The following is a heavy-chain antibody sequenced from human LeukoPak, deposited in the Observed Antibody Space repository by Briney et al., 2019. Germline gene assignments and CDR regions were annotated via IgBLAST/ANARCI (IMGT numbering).Heavy chain of an antibody. V-gene: IGHV4-59*08. D-gene: IGHD2-15*01. CDR1: GASTSNYS. CDR3: ARRGYCSCNSCYLFEY. CDR2: IYYDGST. J-gene: IGHJ4*02. Sequence: SSETLSLTCTVSGASTSNYSTSWVRQPPGKGLEYIGHIYYDGSTNYSPSLKSRLTISVDTSKNQFSLKMTYVTAADTAVYYCARRGYCSCNSCYLFEYWGQGTLVTVSS.